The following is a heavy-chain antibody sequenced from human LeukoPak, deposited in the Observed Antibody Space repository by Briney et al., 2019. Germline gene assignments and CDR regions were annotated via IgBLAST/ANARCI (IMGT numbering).Heavy chain of an antibody. D-gene: IGHD4-11*01. CDR1: GFSLSSYS. CDR3: ARDLEANSPGDHSKYRLFSLYAMNV. J-gene: IGHJ6*04. V-gene: IGHV3-21*01. Sequence: GGSLRLSCAASGFSLSSYSMDWVRQTPGKGLEWVSSISSGGNYIYYADSVKGRATISRDSAKNSLLLQINSLRAEDTAVYYCARDLEANSPGDHSKYRLFSLYAMNVWGRGIAVTVSS. CDR2: ISSGGNYI.